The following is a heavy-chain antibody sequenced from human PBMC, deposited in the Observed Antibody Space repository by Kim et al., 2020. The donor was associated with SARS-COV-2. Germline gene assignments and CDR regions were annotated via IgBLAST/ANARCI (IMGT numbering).Heavy chain of an antibody. Sequence: GGSLRLSCAASGFTFSNAWMSWVRQAPGKGLEWVGRIKSKTDGGTTDYAAPVKGRFTISRDDSKNTLYLQMNSLKTEDTAVYYCTTRLRTPYYDISHYGMDVWGQGTTVTVSS. CDR2: IKSKTDGGTT. D-gene: IGHD3-9*01. J-gene: IGHJ6*02. CDR1: GFTFSNAW. V-gene: IGHV3-15*01. CDR3: TTRLRTPYYDISHYGMDV.